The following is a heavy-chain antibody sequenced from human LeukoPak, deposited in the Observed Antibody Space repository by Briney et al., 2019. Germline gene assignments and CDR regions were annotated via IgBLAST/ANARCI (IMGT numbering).Heavy chain of an antibody. Sequence: PGGSLRLSCAASGFTFSSYAVSWVRQAPGKGLEWVSSISGSGGSTYSAGSVKGRFTISRDNSKNTLYLQMNSLRAEDTALHYCAKDRSCTNDICHGDFDYWGQGTLVTVSS. CDR1: GFTFSSYA. D-gene: IGHD2-8*01. CDR2: ISGSGGST. CDR3: AKDRSCTNDICHGDFDY. V-gene: IGHV3-23*01. J-gene: IGHJ4*02.